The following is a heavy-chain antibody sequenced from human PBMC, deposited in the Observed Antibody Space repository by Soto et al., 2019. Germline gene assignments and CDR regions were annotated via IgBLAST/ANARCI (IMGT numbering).Heavy chain of an antibody. CDR3: ARAVTYYDFWSGYYPPPINWFDP. D-gene: IGHD3-3*01. CDR2: ISSSGSTI. CDR1: GFTFSDYY. Sequence: GGSLRLSCAASGFTFSDYYMSWIRQAPGKGLEWVSYISSSGSTIYYADSVKGRFTISRDNAKNSLYLQMNSLRAEDTAVYYCARAVTYYDFWSGYYPPPINWFDPWGQGTLVTVSS. V-gene: IGHV3-11*01. J-gene: IGHJ5*02.